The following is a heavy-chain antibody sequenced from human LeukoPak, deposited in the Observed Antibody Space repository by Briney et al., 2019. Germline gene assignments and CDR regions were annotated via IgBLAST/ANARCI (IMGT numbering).Heavy chain of an antibody. CDR3: ARGIGYCSGGSCYGSFDY. D-gene: IGHD2-15*01. J-gene: IGHJ4*02. CDR2: ISYDGSNK. CDR1: GFTFSRFG. V-gene: IGHV3-30*19. Sequence: GGSLRLSCAASGFTFSRFGMHWVRQAPGKGLEWVAVISYDGSNKYYADSVRGRFTISRDNSKNTLYLQMNSLRAEDTAVYYCARGIGYCSGGSCYGSFDYWGQGTLVTVSS.